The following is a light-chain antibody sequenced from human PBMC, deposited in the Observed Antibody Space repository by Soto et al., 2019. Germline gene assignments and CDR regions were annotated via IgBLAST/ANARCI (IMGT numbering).Light chain of an antibody. CDR3: QHTYSCRVYT. J-gene: IGKJ2*01. CDR2: AAS. Sequence: DILLTQSPTSLSASVGDTVTITCRASQSISINLNWYQHRPGEAPKVLIYAASTLATGAPSRFSGTGVGTEFTLTISSLQLEDFATYYCQHTYSCRVYTFGQGTKVEFK. V-gene: IGKV1-39*01. CDR1: QSISIN.